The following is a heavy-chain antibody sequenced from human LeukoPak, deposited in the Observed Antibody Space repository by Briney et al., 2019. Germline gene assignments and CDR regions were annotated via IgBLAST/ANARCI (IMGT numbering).Heavy chain of an antibody. J-gene: IGHJ4*02. D-gene: IGHD6-13*01. CDR3: ARAVRKESSSWFKDKMLYFDY. V-gene: IGHV4-31*03. CDR1: GGSISSGGYY. CDR2: IYYSGST. Sequence: SQTLSPTCTVSGGSISSGGYYWSWIRQHPGKGLEWIGYIYYSGSTYYNPSLKSRVTISVDTSKNQFSLKLSSVTAADTAVYYCARAVRKESSSWFKDKMLYFDYWGQGTLVTVSS.